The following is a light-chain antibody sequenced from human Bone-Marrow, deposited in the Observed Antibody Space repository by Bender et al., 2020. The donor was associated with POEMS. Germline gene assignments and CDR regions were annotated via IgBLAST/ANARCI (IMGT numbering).Light chain of an antibody. Sequence: QSALTQPASVSGSPGQSITISCTGASNDVGNFDLVSWYQHHPGKAPKLIIYEASKRPSGISTRFSGSKSGNTASLTVSGLQAEDDAVYYCCLYTGNRVFFGGGTSLTVL. V-gene: IGLV2-23*01. J-gene: IGLJ2*01. CDR2: EAS. CDR1: SNDVGNFDL. CDR3: CLYTGNRVF.